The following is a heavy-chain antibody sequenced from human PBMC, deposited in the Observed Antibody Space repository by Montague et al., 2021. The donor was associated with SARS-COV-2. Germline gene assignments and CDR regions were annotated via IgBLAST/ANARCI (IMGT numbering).Heavy chain of an antibody. Sequence: SETLSLTCAVYGGSFSGYYWSWIRQPPGKGLEWIGEINHSGSTNYNPSRKSRVTIPVDTSKNQFSLKLSSVTAADTAVYYCARGRGTALFRRVYFGMDVWGQGTTVTVSS. CDR2: INHSGST. CDR3: ARGRGTALFRRVYFGMDV. D-gene: IGHD1-1*01. J-gene: IGHJ6*02. CDR1: GGSFSGYY. V-gene: IGHV4-34*01.